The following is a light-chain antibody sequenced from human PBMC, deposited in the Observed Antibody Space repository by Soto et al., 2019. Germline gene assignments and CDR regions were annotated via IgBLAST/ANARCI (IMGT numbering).Light chain of an antibody. CDR2: GAS. CDR1: QGIRYY. Sequence: DIQMTQSPSSLSASVGDRVTITCRASQGIRYYLAWYQQKPDKAPKLLIYGASTLQSGAPSRFSGSGSETDFTLTISSLQPEDVATYYCQQLNSYPTFGPGTKVDIK. CDR3: QQLNSYPT. J-gene: IGKJ3*01. V-gene: IGKV1-27*01.